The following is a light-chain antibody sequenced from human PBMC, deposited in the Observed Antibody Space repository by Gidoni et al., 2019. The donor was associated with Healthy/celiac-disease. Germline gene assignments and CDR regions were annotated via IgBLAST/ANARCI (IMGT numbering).Light chain of an antibody. CDR1: RLGDKY. CDR2: EDN. CDR3: QAWDSTTGGAHV. J-gene: IGLJ1*01. Sequence: SYELIQPPSVSVSPGQTASITCSGDRLGDKYACWYQQKPGQSPLLVIYEDNKRPSGIPERFSGSNSGNTATLTISGTQSMDEADYYCQAWDSTTGGAHVFGTGTRVTVL. V-gene: IGLV3-1*01.